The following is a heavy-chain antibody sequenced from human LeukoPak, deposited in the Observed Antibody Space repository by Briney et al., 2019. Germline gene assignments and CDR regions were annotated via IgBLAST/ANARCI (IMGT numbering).Heavy chain of an antibody. V-gene: IGHV1-2*02. CDR2: INPNSGGT. CDR3: ARDSCSSTSCLSIDDY. Sequence: ASVKVSCKASGYPFTDYYMHWVRQAPGQGLEWMGWINPNSGGTSSAKKFQGRVTMTGDTSIRTAYMELSRLRSDDTAVYYCARDSCSSTSCLSIDDYWGQGTLVTVSS. D-gene: IGHD2-2*01. J-gene: IGHJ4*02. CDR1: GYPFTDYY.